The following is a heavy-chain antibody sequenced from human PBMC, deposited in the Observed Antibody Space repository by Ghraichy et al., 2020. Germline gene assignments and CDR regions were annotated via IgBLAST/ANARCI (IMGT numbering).Heavy chain of an antibody. CDR1: GGSISSYY. CDR2: IYYSGST. D-gene: IGHD3-16*01. CDR3: ARGGYYFDF. Sequence: SQTLSLTSTVSGGSISSYYWSWIRQPPGKGLEWIGYIYYSGSTNYNPSLKSRVTISVDTSKNQFSLKLSSVTAADTALYYCARGGYYFDFWGQGTLVTVSS. V-gene: IGHV4-59*01. J-gene: IGHJ4*02.